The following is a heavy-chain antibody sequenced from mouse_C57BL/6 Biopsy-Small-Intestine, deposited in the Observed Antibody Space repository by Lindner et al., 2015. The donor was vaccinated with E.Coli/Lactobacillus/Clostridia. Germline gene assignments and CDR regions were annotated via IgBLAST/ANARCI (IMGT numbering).Heavy chain of an antibody. V-gene: IGHV1-82*01. CDR1: GYAFSSSW. CDR3: ARRDYYAMDY. CDR2: IYPGDGDT. J-gene: IGHJ4*01. Sequence: VQLQESGPELVKPGASVKISCKASGYAFSSSWMNWVKQRPGKCLEWIGRIYPGDGDTNYNGRFKGKATLTADKSSSTAYMQLSSLTSEDSAVYFCARRDYYAMDYWGQGTSVTVSS.